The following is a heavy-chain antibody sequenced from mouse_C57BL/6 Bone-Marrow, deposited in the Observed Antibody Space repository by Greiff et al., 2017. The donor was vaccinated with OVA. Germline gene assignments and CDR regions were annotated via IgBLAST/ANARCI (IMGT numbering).Heavy chain of an antibody. CDR1: GFTFSDYG. Sequence: EVKLQESGGGLVKPGGSLKLSCAASGFTFSDYGMHWVRQAPEKGLEWVAYISSGSSTIYYADTVTGRFTISSDNAKNTLFMQMTSLRSEDTAMYYCARGPYDAMDYWGQGTSVTVSA. CDR2: ISSGSSTI. V-gene: IGHV5-17*01. CDR3: ARGPYDAMDY. J-gene: IGHJ4*01.